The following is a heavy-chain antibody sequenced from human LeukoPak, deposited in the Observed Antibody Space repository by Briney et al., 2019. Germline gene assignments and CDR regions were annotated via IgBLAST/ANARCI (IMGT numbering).Heavy chain of an antibody. Sequence: SQTLSLTCTVSGGSISSGGYYWSWLRQHPGKGLEWIGYIYDSGSTYYNPSLKSRVTISVDTSQNQFSLKVNSVTAADTAVYYCARAPLYSGHAEWFDPWGQGTLVTVSS. CDR3: ARAPLYSGHAEWFDP. V-gene: IGHV4-31*03. J-gene: IGHJ5*02. CDR2: IYDSGST. D-gene: IGHD4-11*01. CDR1: GGSISSGGYY.